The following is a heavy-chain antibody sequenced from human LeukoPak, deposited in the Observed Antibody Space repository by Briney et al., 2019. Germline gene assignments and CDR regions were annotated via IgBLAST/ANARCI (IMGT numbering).Heavy chain of an antibody. CDR1: GYTFTGYY. Sequence: ASVKVSCKASGYTFTGYYMHWVRQAPGQGLEWMGWINPNSGGTNYAQKFQGRVTMTRDTSISTAYLQWSSLKASDTAMYYCARHNQAAMVTASDYWGQGTLVTVSS. D-gene: IGHD5-18*01. CDR2: INPNSGGT. V-gene: IGHV1-2*02. CDR3: ARHNQAAMVTASDY. J-gene: IGHJ4*02.